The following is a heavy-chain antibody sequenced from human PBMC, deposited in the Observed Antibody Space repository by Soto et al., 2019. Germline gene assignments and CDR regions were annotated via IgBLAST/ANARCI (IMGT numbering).Heavy chain of an antibody. CDR3: ARDGTITMVRGTYYYYGMDV. J-gene: IGHJ6*02. D-gene: IGHD3-10*01. V-gene: IGHV1-18*04. CDR1: GYTFTSYG. Sequence: QVQLVQSGAEVKKPGASVKVSCKASGYTFTSYGISWVRQAPGQGLEWMGWISAYNGNTNYAQKLQGRVTMTTDTSTSTAYMELRSLRSDDTAVYYCARDGTITMVRGTYYYYGMDVWGQGTTVTVSS. CDR2: ISAYNGNT.